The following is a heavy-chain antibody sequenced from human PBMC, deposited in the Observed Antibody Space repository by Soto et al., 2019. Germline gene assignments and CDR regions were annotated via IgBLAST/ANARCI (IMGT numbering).Heavy chain of an antibody. V-gene: IGHV4-4*02. Sequence: QVQLQESGPGLVKPSGTLSLTCAVSGGSISSSNWWSWVRQPPGKGLEWMGGIYHSGSTNYNPSLQSRVTISLDKSKNQFSLKLSSVSAADTAVYYCARERAFGESSPGYYYYGMDVWGQGTTVTVSS. D-gene: IGHD3-10*01. CDR2: IYHSGST. J-gene: IGHJ6*02. CDR1: GGSISSSNW. CDR3: ARERAFGESSPGYYYYGMDV.